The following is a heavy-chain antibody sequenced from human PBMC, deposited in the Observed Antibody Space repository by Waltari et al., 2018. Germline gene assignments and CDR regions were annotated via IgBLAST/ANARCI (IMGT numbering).Heavy chain of an antibody. J-gene: IGHJ3*02. CDR2: ISSTSSYI. V-gene: IGHV3-21*02. D-gene: IGHD3-16*01. Sequence: EVQLVESGGGLVKPGGSLRLSCAASGFTFSTYNINWVGRAPGKVLEWVSSISSTSSYIYYADSVKGRFTISRDNANNSLYLQMSSLRAEDTAIYYCARDSARNYDYISGGHAFDIWGQGTMITVSS. CDR3: ARDSARNYDYISGGHAFDI. CDR1: GFTFSTYN.